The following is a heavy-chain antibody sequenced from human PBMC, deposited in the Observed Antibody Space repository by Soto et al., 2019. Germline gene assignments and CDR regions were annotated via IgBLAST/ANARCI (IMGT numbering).Heavy chain of an antibody. CDR3: AKSIDSSGWYLRYYGMDV. V-gene: IGHV3-23*01. CDR2: SSGSSGST. Sequence: PGGSLRLSCAASGFTFSSYAMSWVRQAPGKGLKWVSASSGSSGSTYYADSVKGRFTISRDNSKNTLYLQMNSLRAEDTAVYYCAKSIDSSGWYLRYYGMDVWGQGTTVTVSS. J-gene: IGHJ6*02. CDR1: GFTFSSYA. D-gene: IGHD6-19*01.